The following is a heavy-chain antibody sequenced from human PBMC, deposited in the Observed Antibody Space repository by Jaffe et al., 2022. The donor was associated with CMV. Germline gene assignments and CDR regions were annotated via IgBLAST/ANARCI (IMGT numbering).Heavy chain of an antibody. V-gene: IGHV1-69*01. J-gene: IGHJ4*02. Sequence: QVQLVQSGAEVKKPGSSVKVSCQASGGTLSSYGISWVRQAPGQGLEWMGGIVPVSGTRNYAQKFEGRVTISADESTSTVHMELTSLRSEDTAVYFCAKDSYNWGHFDYWGQGTLLTVSS. CDR2: IVPVSGTR. CDR1: GGTLSSYG. CDR3: AKDSYNWGHFDY. D-gene: IGHD7-27*01.